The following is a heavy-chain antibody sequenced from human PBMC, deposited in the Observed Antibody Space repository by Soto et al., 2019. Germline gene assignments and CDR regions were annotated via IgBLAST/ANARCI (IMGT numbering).Heavy chain of an antibody. CDR2: ISSSSSYI. CDR3: ARAKYYYYSHTGGCFDP. CDR1: GFTFSSYT. D-gene: IGHD3-10*01. Sequence: GGSLRLSCAASGFTFSSYTMNWVRQAPGKGLEWVSSISSSSSYIYYADSVKGRFTISRDNAKNSLYLQMNSLRAEDTAVYYCARAKYYYYSHTGGCFDPWGQGT. V-gene: IGHV3-21*01. J-gene: IGHJ5*02.